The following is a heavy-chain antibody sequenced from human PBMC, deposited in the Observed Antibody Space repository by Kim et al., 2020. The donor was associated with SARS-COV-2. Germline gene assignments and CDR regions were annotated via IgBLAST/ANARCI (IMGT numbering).Heavy chain of an antibody. V-gene: IGHV4-59*01. J-gene: IGHJ4*02. Sequence: YNPSLKSRVTISVDTSKNQFSLKLSSVTAADMAVYYCASYSSGWMGGFDYWGQGTLVTVSS. D-gene: IGHD6-19*01. CDR3: ASYSSGWMGGFDY.